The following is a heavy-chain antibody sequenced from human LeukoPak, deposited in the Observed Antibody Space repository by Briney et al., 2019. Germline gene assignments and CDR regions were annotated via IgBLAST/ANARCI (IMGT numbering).Heavy chain of an antibody. Sequence: PGGSLRLSCAASGFTFSAYSMHWVRQAPGKGLEWVSSISDSSSYIYYADSVKGRFTISRDNAKNSLYLQMNSLRAEDTAVYYCARGGSYSIAAFDIWGQGTMATVSS. CDR2: ISDSSSYI. D-gene: IGHD1-26*01. CDR1: GFTFSAYS. V-gene: IGHV3-21*01. J-gene: IGHJ3*02. CDR3: ARGGSYSIAAFDI.